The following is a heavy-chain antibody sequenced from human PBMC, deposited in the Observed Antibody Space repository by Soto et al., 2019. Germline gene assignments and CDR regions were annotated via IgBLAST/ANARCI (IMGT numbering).Heavy chain of an antibody. CDR2: IKKDGSDK. CDR1: GFTFSDSW. CDR3: ATSAAAPGNY. J-gene: IGHJ4*02. Sequence: PGGSLRLSCAASGFTFSDSWMSWVRQAPGKGLEWVANIKKDGSDKYYVGSVKGRFTVFRDNAVNSLYLQMNSLRAEDTAVYYCATSAAAPGNYWGQGTLVT. D-gene: IGHD6-13*01. V-gene: IGHV3-7*01.